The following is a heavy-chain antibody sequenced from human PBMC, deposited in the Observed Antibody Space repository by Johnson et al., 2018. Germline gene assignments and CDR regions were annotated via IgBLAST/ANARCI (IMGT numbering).Heavy chain of an antibody. D-gene: IGHD1-1*01. Sequence: VRLLESGGGVVQHGRSLRLCCAASGFTLSSYGIHWVRQAPGKGLEWVALISYDGSNKYYADSVRGRFTMSRDNSQNTLYMQMNSRRVEDTAVYYWAKDRWNRRHDYYMDVWGKGTTVTVSS. J-gene: IGHJ6*03. CDR3: AKDRWNRRHDYYMDV. V-gene: IGHV3-30*18. CDR2: ISYDGSNK. CDR1: GFTLSSYG.